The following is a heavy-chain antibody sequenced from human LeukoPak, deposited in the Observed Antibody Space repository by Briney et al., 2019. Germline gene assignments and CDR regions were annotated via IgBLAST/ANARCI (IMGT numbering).Heavy chain of an antibody. J-gene: IGHJ4*02. V-gene: IGHV3-7*03. Sequence: GGSLRLSCAASGFTFSSYWMSWVRQAPGKGLEWVANIKQDGSEKYYMDSVKGRFTISRDNSKSTLYLQMNSLRAEDTAVYHCAKKSGDHFHFDFWGQGTLVTVSS. CDR2: IKQDGSEK. D-gene: IGHD2-21*01. CDR1: GFTFSSYW. CDR3: AKKSGDHFHFDF.